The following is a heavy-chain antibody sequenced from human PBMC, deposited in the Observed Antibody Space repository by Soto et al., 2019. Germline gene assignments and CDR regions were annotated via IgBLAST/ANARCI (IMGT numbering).Heavy chain of an antibody. V-gene: IGHV3-23*01. J-gene: IGHJ6*03. CDR3: ALRYCSRTTCPPLNSYFYMDV. CDR1: GLSFSNYA. CDR2: ISGSGGTT. Sequence: EMQLLESGGALVQTGGSLRLSCAASGLSFSNYAMTWVRQAPGKGLEWVSGISGSGGTTFYAGSVKGRFAISRDNSKNTLYLQMNSLRDEDTALYYCALRYCSRTTCPPLNSYFYMDVWGKGTTVTVSS. D-gene: IGHD2-2*01.